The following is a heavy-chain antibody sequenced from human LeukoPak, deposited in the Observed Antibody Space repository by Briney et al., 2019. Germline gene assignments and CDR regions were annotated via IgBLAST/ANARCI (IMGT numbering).Heavy chain of an antibody. CDR1: GYTFTSYG. CDR3: ARGYSSSWYLVGYYFDY. Sequence: ASVKVSCKASGYTFTSYGISWVRQAPGQGLEWIGWISAYNGNTNYAQKPQGRVTMTTDTSTSTAYMELRSLRSDDTAVYYCARGYSSSWYLVGYYFDYWGQGTLVTVSS. D-gene: IGHD6-13*01. CDR2: ISAYNGNT. V-gene: IGHV1-18*01. J-gene: IGHJ4*02.